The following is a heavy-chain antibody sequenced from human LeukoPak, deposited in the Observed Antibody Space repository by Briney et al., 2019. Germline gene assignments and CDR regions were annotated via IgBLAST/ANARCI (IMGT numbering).Heavy chain of an antibody. CDR3: ARHEGRQEINY. Sequence: PSETLSLTCTVSPDSISNSRYHWAWIRQPPGKGLEWIGNIDYSGSTYYNPSLKSRVTISVDRSKNQFSLKVSSVTAADTAVYYCARHEGRQEINYWGQGTLVTVSS. CDR1: PDSISNSRYH. D-gene: IGHD5-24*01. J-gene: IGHJ4*02. CDR2: IDYSGST. V-gene: IGHV4-39*01.